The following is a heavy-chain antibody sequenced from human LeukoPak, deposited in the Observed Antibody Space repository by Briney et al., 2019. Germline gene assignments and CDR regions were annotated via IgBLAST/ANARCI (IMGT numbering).Heavy chain of an antibody. CDR3: AKDSSGTHIDY. CDR1: GFNFDDYT. J-gene: IGHJ4*02. Sequence: GSLRLSCSASGFNFDDYTMHWVRPAPGEGLEWVSLISWDGGSTYYADSVKGRFTISRDNSKNSLYLQMNSLRTEDTALYYCAKDSSGTHIDYWGQGTLVTVSS. V-gene: IGHV3-43*01. CDR2: ISWDGGST. D-gene: IGHD6-19*01.